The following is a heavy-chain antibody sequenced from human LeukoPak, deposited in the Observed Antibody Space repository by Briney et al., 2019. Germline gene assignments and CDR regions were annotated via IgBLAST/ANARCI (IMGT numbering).Heavy chain of an antibody. V-gene: IGHV3-23*01. CDR2: ISGRGVST. CDR1: GFTFSNYG. CDR3: ARRSAVKDAFDI. J-gene: IGHJ3*02. Sequence: GGSLRLSCAASGFTFSNYGMNWVRQAPGKGLEWVSGISGRGVSTYYADSVKGRFTISRDNAKNTLYLQMNSLRAEDTAVYYCARRSAVKDAFDIWGQGTMVTVSS. D-gene: IGHD4-17*01.